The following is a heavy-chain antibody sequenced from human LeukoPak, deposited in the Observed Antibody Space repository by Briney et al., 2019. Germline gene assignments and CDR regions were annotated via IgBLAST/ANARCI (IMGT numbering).Heavy chain of an antibody. CDR3: ARDLRYFDWLPDAFDI. CDR1: GFTFSSYS. CDR2: IKQDGSEK. V-gene: IGHV3-7*01. J-gene: IGHJ3*02. D-gene: IGHD3-9*01. Sequence: PGGSLRLSCAASGFTFSSYSMNWVRQAPGKGLEWVANIKQDGSEKYYVDSVKGRFTISRDNAKNSLYLQMNSLRAEDTAVYYCARDLRYFDWLPDAFDIWGQGTMVTVSS.